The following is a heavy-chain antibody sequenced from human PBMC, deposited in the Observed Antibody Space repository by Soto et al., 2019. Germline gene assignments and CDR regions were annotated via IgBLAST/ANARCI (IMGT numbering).Heavy chain of an antibody. D-gene: IGHD2-15*01. CDR3: AKDKRTYCSGGSCYLNWFDP. V-gene: IGHV3-23*01. J-gene: IGHJ5*02. CDR1: GFTGSSRY. CDR2: ISGSGGST. Sequence: VGLRRLSCAAAGFTGSSRYTSWVKQAPGKGLEWVSAISGSGGSTYYADSVKGRFTISRDNSKNTLYLQMNSLRAEDTAVYYCAKDKRTYCSGGSCYLNWFDPWGQGTLVTVSS.